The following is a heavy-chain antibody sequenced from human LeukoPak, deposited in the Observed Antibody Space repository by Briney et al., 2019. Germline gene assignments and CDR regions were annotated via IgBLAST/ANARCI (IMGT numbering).Heavy chain of an antibody. D-gene: IGHD3-10*02. CDR3: AELGITIIGGV. Sequence: GGSLRLSCAASGFTFISYEMNWVRQAPGKGLEWVSYISSSGSTIYYADSVNGRFTISRDNAKNSLYLQMNSLRAEDTAVYYCAELGITIIGGVWGKGTTVTISS. CDR2: ISSSGSTI. CDR1: GFTFISYE. V-gene: IGHV3-48*03. J-gene: IGHJ6*04.